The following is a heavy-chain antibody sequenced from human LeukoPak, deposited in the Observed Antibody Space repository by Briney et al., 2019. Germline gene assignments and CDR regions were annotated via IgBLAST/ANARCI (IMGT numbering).Heavy chain of an antibody. Sequence: SETLSLTCTVSGGSMSSFYWDWIRQPAGKGLQWIGRIYTSGVANYNPSLKSRVTMSVDTSKNQFSLKLSSVTAADTAVYYCAREWTSGDGSGYPYYFDYWGPGTLVTVSS. V-gene: IGHV4-4*07. CDR1: GGSMSSFY. CDR2: IYTSGVA. J-gene: IGHJ4*02. D-gene: IGHD3-22*01. CDR3: AREWTSGDGSGYPYYFDY.